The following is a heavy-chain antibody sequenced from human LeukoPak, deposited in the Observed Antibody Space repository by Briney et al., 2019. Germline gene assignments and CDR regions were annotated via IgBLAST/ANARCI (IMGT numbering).Heavy chain of an antibody. V-gene: IGHV3-53*01. Sequence: LSLTCAVSGGSISSGSYSWSWVRQAPGKGLEWVSVIYSGGSTYYADSVKGRFTISRDNSKNTLYLQMNSLRAEDTAVYYCARGGGGSYSHAFDIWGQGTMVTVSS. CDR1: GGSISSGSYS. CDR3: ARGGGGSYSHAFDI. J-gene: IGHJ3*02. D-gene: IGHD1-26*01. CDR2: IYSGGST.